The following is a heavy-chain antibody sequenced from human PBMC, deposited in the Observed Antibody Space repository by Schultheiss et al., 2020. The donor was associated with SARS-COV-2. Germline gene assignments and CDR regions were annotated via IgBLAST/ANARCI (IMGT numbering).Heavy chain of an antibody. J-gene: IGHJ4*02. Sequence: SQTLSLTCAVYGGSFSGYYWSWIRQPPGKGLEWIGEINHSGSTNYNPSLKSRVTISVDTSKNQFSLKLSSVTAADTAVYYCARAPYCSSTSCYYTRNFDYWGQGTLVTVSS. CDR1: GGSFSGYY. CDR2: INHSGST. V-gene: IGHV4-34*01. D-gene: IGHD2-2*01. CDR3: ARAPYCSSTSCYYTRNFDY.